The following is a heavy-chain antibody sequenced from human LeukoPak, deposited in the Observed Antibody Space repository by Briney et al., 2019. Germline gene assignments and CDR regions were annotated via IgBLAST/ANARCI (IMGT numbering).Heavy chain of an antibody. CDR2: ISSSSSYI. CDR3: ARFALNTPPTD. Sequence: GGSLRLSCAASGFTFSTYSMNWVRQAPGKGLEWVSSISSSSSYIYYADSVKGRFTISRDNAKNSLYLQMNSLRAEDTAVYYCARFALNTPPTDWGQGPLVTVSS. D-gene: IGHD1/OR15-1a*01. CDR1: GFTFSTYS. J-gene: IGHJ4*02. V-gene: IGHV3-21*01.